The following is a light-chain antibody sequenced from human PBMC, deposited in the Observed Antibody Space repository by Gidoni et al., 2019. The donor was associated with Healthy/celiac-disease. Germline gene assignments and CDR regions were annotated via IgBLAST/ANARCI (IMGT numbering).Light chain of an antibody. CDR2: DAS. Sequence: EIVLTQSPATLSLSPGERATLSCRASQSVSSYLAWYQQKPGQAPRLFIYDASNRATGIPARFSGSGSGTDFTLTISSLEPEDFAVYYCQQRSNWPLGITFGPGTKVDIK. CDR1: QSVSSY. J-gene: IGKJ3*01. CDR3: QQRSNWPLGIT. V-gene: IGKV3-11*01.